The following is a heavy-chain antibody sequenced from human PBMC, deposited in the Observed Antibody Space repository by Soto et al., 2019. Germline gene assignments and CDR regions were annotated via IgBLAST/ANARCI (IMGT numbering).Heavy chain of an antibody. Sequence: GGSLRLSCAASGFTFSNAWMNWVRQAPGKGLEWVGRIKSKTDGGTTDYAAPVKGRFTISRDDSKNTLYLQMNSLKTEDTAVYYCTTAVVSLRGYYYGMDVWGQGTTVTVS. D-gene: IGHD2-21*01. CDR1: GFTFSNAW. V-gene: IGHV3-15*07. CDR3: TTAVVSLRGYYYGMDV. CDR2: IKSKTDGGTT. J-gene: IGHJ6*02.